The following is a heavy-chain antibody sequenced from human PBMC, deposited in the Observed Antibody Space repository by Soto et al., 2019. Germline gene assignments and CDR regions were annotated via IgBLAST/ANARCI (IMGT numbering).Heavy chain of an antibody. CDR1: GGTFSSYA. CDR2: IIPIFGTA. CDR3: TRVRSYYYDRSGYSAHQPGSGDWFDP. V-gene: IGHV1-69*13. D-gene: IGHD3-22*01. J-gene: IGHJ5*02. Sequence: ASVKVSCKASGGTFSSYAISWVRQAPGQVLEWMGVIIPIFGTANYAQKFQGRVTITADDFIRTAYMDLSSLRYEDTAVYYCTRVRSYYYDRSGYSAHQPGSGDWFDPWGQGTLVTVSS.